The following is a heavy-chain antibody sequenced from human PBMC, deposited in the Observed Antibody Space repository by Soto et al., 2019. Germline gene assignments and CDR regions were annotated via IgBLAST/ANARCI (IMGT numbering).Heavy chain of an antibody. CDR2: IYPGDSDT. Sequence: PGESLKISCKGSGYSFTSYWIGWVRQMPGKGLEWMGIIYPGDSDTRYSPSFQGQVTISADKSISTAYLQWSSLKASDTAMYYCARKRAYYYDSSDDFDIWGQGTMVAVSS. V-gene: IGHV5-51*01. CDR1: GYSFTSYW. CDR3: ARKRAYYYDSSDDFDI. J-gene: IGHJ3*02. D-gene: IGHD3-22*01.